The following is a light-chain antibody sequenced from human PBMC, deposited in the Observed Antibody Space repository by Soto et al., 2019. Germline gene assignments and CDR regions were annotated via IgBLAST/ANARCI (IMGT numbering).Light chain of an antibody. CDR1: QSLLHSDGYNY. CDR3: MQALQTWT. J-gene: IGKJ1*01. V-gene: IGKV2-28*01. Sequence: DIVMTQSPLSLPVTPGEPASISCRSNQSLLHSDGYNYLDWYLQKPGQSPQVLVYLGSHRASGVPDRCSGSGAGTYFTLRISRVEADDVGVYYCMQALQTWTFGQGTKVEIK. CDR2: LGS.